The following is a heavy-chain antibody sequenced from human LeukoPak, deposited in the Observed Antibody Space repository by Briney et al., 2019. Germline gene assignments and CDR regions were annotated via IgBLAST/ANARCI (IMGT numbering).Heavy chain of an antibody. CDR2: IHSSDSYI. Sequence: GGSLRLSCTASGFTFRDYTINWVRQAPGKGLEWVSSIHSSDSYINYADSVRGRFTISRDNAKSSLYLQMNSLRAEDTAVYYCARGVLGYGRNDAFDIWGQGTMVTVSS. CDR3: ARGVLGYGRNDAFDI. CDR1: GFTFRDYT. D-gene: IGHD4-23*01. J-gene: IGHJ3*02. V-gene: IGHV3-21*01.